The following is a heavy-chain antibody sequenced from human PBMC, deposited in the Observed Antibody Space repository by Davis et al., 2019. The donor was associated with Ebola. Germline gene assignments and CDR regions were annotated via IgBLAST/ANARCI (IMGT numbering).Heavy chain of an antibody. CDR1: GFTFSSYW. Sequence: GESLKISCAASGFTFSSYWMSWVRQAPGKGLEWVANIKQDGSEKYYVDSVKGRFTISRDNAKNSLYLQMNSLRAEDTAVYYCARDSAPYYDFWSGYYSYWGQGTLVTVSS. J-gene: IGHJ4*02. V-gene: IGHV3-7*01. CDR2: IKQDGSEK. CDR3: ARDSAPYYDFWSGYYSY. D-gene: IGHD3-3*01.